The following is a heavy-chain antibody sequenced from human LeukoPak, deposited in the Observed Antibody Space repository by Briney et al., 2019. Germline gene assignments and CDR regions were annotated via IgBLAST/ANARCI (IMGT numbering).Heavy chain of an antibody. Sequence: ASVKVSCRASGYTFTGYYMHWVRQAPGQGLEGMGWINPNRGGTNCAQKFQGRVTMTRDTSISTAYMELSRLRSDATAVYYCARDLEGLERYFDYWGQGTLVTVSS. CDR3: ARDLEGLERYFDY. D-gene: IGHD1-1*01. CDR1: GYTFTGYY. CDR2: INPNRGGT. V-gene: IGHV1-2*02. J-gene: IGHJ4*02.